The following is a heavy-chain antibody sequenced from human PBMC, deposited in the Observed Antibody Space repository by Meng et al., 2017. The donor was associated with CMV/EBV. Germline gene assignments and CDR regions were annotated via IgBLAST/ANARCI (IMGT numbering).Heavy chain of an antibody. CDR3: ARAWVGEEYYFDY. D-gene: IGHD3-10*01. J-gene: IGHJ4*02. V-gene: IGHV1-18*01. Sequence: VPLVRPGTEVRTPVAPVSASCKAYGYTFTSYGISWVRQAPGQGLEWMGWISAYNGNTNYAQKLQGRVTMTTDTSTSTAYMELRSLRSDDTAVYYCARAWVGEEYYFDYWGQGTLVTVSS. CDR1: GYTFTSYG. CDR2: ISAYNGNT.